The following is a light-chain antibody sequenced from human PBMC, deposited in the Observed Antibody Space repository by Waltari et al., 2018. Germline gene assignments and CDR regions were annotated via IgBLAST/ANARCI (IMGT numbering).Light chain of an antibody. J-gene: IGKJ2*01. CDR1: QSVSSN. V-gene: IGKV3-15*01. Sequence: ETVMTQSPATLSVSPGESVTLSCRASQSVSSNLAWYQQKPGQAPRLLIYGAATRAAGIPARFSGSGSGTEFTLTISSLQSEDFAVYYCQQSTNWPYTFGQGTRLEIK. CDR3: QQSTNWPYT. CDR2: GAA.